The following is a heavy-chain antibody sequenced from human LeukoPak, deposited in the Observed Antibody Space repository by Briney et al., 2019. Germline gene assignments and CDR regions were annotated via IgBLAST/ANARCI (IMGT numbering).Heavy chain of an antibody. J-gene: IGHJ3*01. Sequence: GGSLRLSCAASGFTFSSYWMHWVRQAPGKGLVWVSRINSDGSTTNYADSVKGRFTISRDNAKNTLYLQMNSLRAEDTATYFCARRGTDASFSFFDVWGQGTMVTVSS. V-gene: IGHV3-74*01. CDR3: ARRGTDASFSFFDV. CDR2: INSDGSTT. D-gene: IGHD1-1*01. CDR1: GFTFSSYW.